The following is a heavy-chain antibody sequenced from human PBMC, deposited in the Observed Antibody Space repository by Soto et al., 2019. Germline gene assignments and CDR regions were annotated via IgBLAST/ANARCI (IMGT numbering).Heavy chain of an antibody. J-gene: IGHJ4*02. CDR2: ISSSSSYI. D-gene: IGHD2-15*01. CDR1: GFTFSSYS. Sequence: PGGSLRLSCAASGFTFSSYSMNWVRQAPGKGLEWVSSISSSSSYIYYADSVKGRFTISRDNAKNSLYLQMNSLRAEDTAVYYCARDRGSSQPFDYWGQGTLVTVSS. V-gene: IGHV3-21*01. CDR3: ARDRGSSQPFDY.